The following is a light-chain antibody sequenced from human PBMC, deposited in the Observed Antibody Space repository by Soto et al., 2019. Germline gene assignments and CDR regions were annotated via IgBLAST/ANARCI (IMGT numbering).Light chain of an antibody. V-gene: IGLV2-14*01. J-gene: IGLJ3*02. Sequence: QPALTQPASVSGSPGQSITISCTGASSDVGNCNCVSWYQQHPGKAPKLMIYEVSNRPSGVSDRFSGSKAGNTASLTISGLQAEDEADYYCSSFTTSSTWVFGGGTKLTVL. CDR1: SSDVGNCNC. CDR2: EVS. CDR3: SSFTTSSTWV.